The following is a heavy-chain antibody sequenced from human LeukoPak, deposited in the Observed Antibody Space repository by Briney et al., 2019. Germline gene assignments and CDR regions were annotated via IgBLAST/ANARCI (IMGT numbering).Heavy chain of an antibody. J-gene: IGHJ5*02. CDR1: GDSVSSNSAT. CDR3: GRGRSAMGCFGP. D-gene: IGHD2-2*01. CDR2: TYYRSKWYN. V-gene: IGHV6-1*01. Sequence: SQTLSLTCAISGDSVSSNSATWNGIRQSPSRGLEWLGRTYYRSKWYNDYAVSVKSRITINPDTSKNQFSLQLNSVTPEDTAVYYCGRGRSAMGCFGPWGQGTLVTVSS.